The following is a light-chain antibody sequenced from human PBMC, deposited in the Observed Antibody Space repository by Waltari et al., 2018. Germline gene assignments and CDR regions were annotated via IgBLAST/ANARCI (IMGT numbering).Light chain of an antibody. CDR1: SSDVGGYKY. CDR2: DVS. Sequence: QSALTQPRSVSGSPGQSVTISCTGTSSDVGGYKYVSWYQHHPGKAPQLMVYDVSKRPSGVPDRFSGSKSGNTASLTISGLQAEDEADYYCCSYAGGYTWVFGGGTK. V-gene: IGLV2-11*01. J-gene: IGLJ3*02. CDR3: CSYAGGYTWV.